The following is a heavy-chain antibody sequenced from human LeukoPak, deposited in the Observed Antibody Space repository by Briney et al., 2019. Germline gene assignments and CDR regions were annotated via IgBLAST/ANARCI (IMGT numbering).Heavy chain of an antibody. Sequence: ASVKVSCKASGYTFTTYGISWVRQAPGQGLECMGWINPYNGNANYAQKFQGRVTLTTDTATSTAYMELRSLRSDDSAMYYCAREINGRFDFWGQGSLVTVSS. D-gene: IGHD2-15*01. J-gene: IGHJ4*02. V-gene: IGHV1-18*01. CDR1: GYTFTTYG. CDR3: AREINGRFDF. CDR2: INPYNGNA.